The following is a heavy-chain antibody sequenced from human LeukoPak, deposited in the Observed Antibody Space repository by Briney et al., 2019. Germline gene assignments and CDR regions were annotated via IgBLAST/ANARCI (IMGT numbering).Heavy chain of an antibody. D-gene: IGHD3-16*02. CDR3: ARFMITFGGVIALPQLFDY. CDR1: GYTFTSYY. CDR2: INPSGGST. J-gene: IGHJ4*02. Sequence: ASVKVSCKASGYTFTSYYMHWVRQAPGQGLEWMGIINPSGGSTSYAQKLQGRVTMTRDMSTSTAYMELRSLRSDDTAVYYCARFMITFGGVIALPQLFDYWGQGTLVTVSS. V-gene: IGHV1-46*01.